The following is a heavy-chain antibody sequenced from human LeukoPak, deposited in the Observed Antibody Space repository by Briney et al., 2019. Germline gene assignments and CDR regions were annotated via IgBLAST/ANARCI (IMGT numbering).Heavy chain of an antibody. D-gene: IGHD3-22*01. V-gene: IGHV4-59*01. Sequence: SETLSLTCTVSGGSISTYYWNWIRQPPGKGLEWIGYIYYSGATNYNPSLKSRVTISVDTSKNQFSLKLSSVTAADTAVYYCARGYYDSSGPRVWYFDLWGRGTLVTVSS. CDR1: GGSISTYY. J-gene: IGHJ2*01. CDR2: IYYSGAT. CDR3: ARGYYDSSGPRVWYFDL.